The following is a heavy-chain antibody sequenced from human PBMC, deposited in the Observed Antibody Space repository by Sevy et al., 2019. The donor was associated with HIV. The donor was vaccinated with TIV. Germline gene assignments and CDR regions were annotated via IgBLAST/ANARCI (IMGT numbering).Heavy chain of an antibody. V-gene: IGHV3-9*01. CDR2: ISWNRRSL. CDR1: GFIFDDYG. J-gene: IGHJ6*02. Sequence: GGSLRLSCAASGFIFDDYGMHWVREIPGKGLEWVSGISWNRRSLGYADAVKGRFTISRDNAKKSVSLQMNSLRSEDTALYYCARDAGTGGSYMGYYFGMDVWGQGTTVTVSS. D-gene: IGHD1-26*01. CDR3: ARDAGTGGSYMGYYFGMDV.